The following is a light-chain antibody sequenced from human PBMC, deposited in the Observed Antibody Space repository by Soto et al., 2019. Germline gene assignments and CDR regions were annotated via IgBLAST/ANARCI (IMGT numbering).Light chain of an antibody. CDR1: QSVSSSY. Sequence: EIVLTQSPGTLSLSPGERGTLSCRASQSVSSSYLAWYQQKPGQAPRLLIYGASIRATGIPDRFSGSGSGTDFTLTISRLEPEDFAVYYCHQYDSWTFGQGTKVDIK. V-gene: IGKV3-20*01. CDR3: HQYDSWT. CDR2: GAS. J-gene: IGKJ1*01.